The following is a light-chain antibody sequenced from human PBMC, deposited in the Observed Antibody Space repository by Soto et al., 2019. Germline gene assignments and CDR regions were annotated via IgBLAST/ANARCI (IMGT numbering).Light chain of an antibody. J-gene: IGKJ1*01. CDR1: QSVSSTY. V-gene: IGKV3-20*01. CDR3: QQYCSSGT. Sequence: EIVLPNYQAPLSLSPGERATLSCGASQSVSSTYLAWYQQKPGQAPRLLIYGASSRATAIPDRFSGSGSGTDFTLTINRLEPEDIAVYYCQQYCSSGTFGQGCKVDIK. CDR2: GAS.